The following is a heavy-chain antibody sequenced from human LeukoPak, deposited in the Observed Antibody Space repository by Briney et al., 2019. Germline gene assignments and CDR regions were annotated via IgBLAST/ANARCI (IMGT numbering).Heavy chain of an antibody. CDR1: GFTFSIYS. V-gene: IGHV3-21*01. J-gene: IGHJ4*02. CDR2: IISSSSYI. D-gene: IGHD3-3*01. Sequence: PGGSLGLSCAASGFTFSIYSMNWVRQAPGKGLEWVSSIISSSSYIYYADSVKGRFTISRDNAKISLYLQMNSLRAEDTAVYYCARDRPEYDFWSGYYGYCGQGTLVTVSS. CDR3: ARDRPEYDFWSGYYGY.